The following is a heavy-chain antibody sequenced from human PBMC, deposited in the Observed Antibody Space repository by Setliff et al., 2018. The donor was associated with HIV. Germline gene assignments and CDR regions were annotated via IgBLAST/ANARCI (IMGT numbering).Heavy chain of an antibody. CDR3: ARGGGYCGGDCYPTQDAFDI. V-gene: IGHV1-3*01. J-gene: IGHJ3*02. Sequence: GASVKVSCKASGYTFTSYAIHWVRQAPGQSLEWMGWINAGYGNTKYSQKFQVRVTINADKSTSTAYMELSSLRSEDTAVYYCARGGGYCGGDCYPTQDAFDIWGQGTMVTVSS. CDR1: GYTFTSYA. CDR2: INAGYGNT. D-gene: IGHD2-21*02.